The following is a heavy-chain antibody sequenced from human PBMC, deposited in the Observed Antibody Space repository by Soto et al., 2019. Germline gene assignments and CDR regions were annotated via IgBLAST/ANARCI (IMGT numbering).Heavy chain of an antibody. V-gene: IGHV3-30-3*01. Sequence: QVQLVESGGGGVQPGSSLRLSCVASGCTFSSYAMHWVRQAPGKGLERVAVISSDGSNKYYADSVRSRFTSSRDNPENTVYLHMSSLSGDDTAVFYCSKDPWNLAHTHYFEFWGQGTLVSVSS. CDR1: GCTFSSYA. CDR2: ISSDGSNK. J-gene: IGHJ4*02. CDR3: SKDPWNLAHTHYFEF. D-gene: IGHD1-1*01.